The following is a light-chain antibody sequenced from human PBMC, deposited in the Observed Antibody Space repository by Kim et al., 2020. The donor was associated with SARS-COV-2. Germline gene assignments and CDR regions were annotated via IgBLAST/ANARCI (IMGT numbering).Light chain of an antibody. CDR3: QSYDSTNQV. V-gene: IGLV6-57*01. CDR2: EDD. CDR1: SGRIDSYY. Sequence: NFMLTQPHSMSESPGKTVTISCTRSSGRIDSYYVQWYQQRPGSSPTTLIYEDDHRPSGVPDRFSGSIDLSSNSASLTISGLKSEDEADYYCQSYDSTNQVFGGGTKLTVL. J-gene: IGLJ3*02.